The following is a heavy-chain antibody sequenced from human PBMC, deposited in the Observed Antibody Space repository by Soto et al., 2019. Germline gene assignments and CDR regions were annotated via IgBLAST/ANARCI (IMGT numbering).Heavy chain of an antibody. CDR1: GGTYSSYT. CDR3: ARAGACGFGP. Sequence: SVKVYCKASGGTYSSYTVSWVRQAPGQGLEWMGGIIPIFGTANYAQKFQGRVTITADESTSTAYMELSSLRSVDTAVYYCARAGACGFGPWGQGTLGSVPS. J-gene: IGHJ5*02. CDR2: IIPIFGTA. V-gene: IGHV1-69*13. D-gene: IGHD3-10*01.